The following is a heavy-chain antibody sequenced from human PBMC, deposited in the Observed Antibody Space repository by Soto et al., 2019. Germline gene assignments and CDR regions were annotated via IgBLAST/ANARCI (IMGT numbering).Heavy chain of an antibody. D-gene: IGHD2-2*01. V-gene: IGHV1-46*01. CDR1: GYTFTNYY. J-gene: IGHJ4*02. CDR2: INPSGGGT. Sequence: QVQLVQSGAEVKKPGASVKVSCKTSGYTFTNYYMHWVRQAPGQGLEWMGIINPSGGGTTYAQQFQGRVTMNSVTSTSSVYMDLSSLRSEDTGVHSCVKPAAKMEWYSIDYWGQGTLVTVSS. CDR3: VKPAAKMEWYSIDY.